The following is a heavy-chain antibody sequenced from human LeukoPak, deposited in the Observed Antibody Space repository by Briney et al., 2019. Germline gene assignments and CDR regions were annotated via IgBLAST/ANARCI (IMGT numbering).Heavy chain of an antibody. CDR3: ARDMYCGYYYDSSGYYNYYYYGMDV. V-gene: IGHV3-21*01. CDR1: GFTFSSYS. Sequence: PGGSLRLSCAASGFTFSSYSMNWVRQAPGKGLEWVSSISSSSSYIYYADSVKGRFTISRDNAKNSLYLQMNSLRAEDTAVYYCARDMYCGYYYDSSGYYNYYYYGMDVWGQGTTVTVSS. D-gene: IGHD3-22*01. J-gene: IGHJ6*02. CDR2: ISSSSSYI.